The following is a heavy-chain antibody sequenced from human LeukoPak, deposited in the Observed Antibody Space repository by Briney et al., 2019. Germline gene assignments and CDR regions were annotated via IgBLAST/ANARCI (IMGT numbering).Heavy chain of an antibody. J-gene: IGHJ4*02. V-gene: IGHV3-30*02. CDR2: IRYDGSNK. D-gene: IGHD3-9*01. Sequence: GSLRLSCAASGFTFSSYGMHWVRQAPGKGLEWVAFIRYDGSNKYYADSVKGRFTISRDNSKDTLYLQMNSLRAEDTAVYYCARVLTGYYTYWGQGTLVTVSS. CDR3: ARVLTGYYTY. CDR1: GFTFSSYG.